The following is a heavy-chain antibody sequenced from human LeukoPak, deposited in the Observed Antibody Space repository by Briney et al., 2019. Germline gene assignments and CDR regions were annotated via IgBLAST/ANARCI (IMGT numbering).Heavy chain of an antibody. J-gene: IGHJ4*02. V-gene: IGHV1-2*02. CDR2: INPNSGGT. Sequence: GASVKVSCKASGYTFTGYYMHWVRQAPGQGVEWMGWINPNSGGTNYAQKFQGRVTMTRDTSISTAYMELSRLRSDDTAVYYCASRSRGIRGGYGAGSYYKDWGQGTLVTVSS. CDR3: ASRSRGIRGGYGAGSYYKD. CDR1: GYTFTGYY. D-gene: IGHD3-10*01.